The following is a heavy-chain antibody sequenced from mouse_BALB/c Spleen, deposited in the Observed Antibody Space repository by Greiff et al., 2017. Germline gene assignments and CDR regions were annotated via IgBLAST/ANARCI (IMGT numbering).Heavy chain of an antibody. CDR2: IRNKANGYTT. CDR1: GFTFTDYY. V-gene: IGHV7-3*02. Sequence: EVMLVESGGGLVQPGGSLRLSCATSGFTFTDYYMSWVRQPPGKALEWLGFIRNKANGYTTEYSASVKGRFTISRDNSQSILYLQMNTLRAEDSATYYCARLSFTTVNFDYWGQGTTLTVSS. J-gene: IGHJ2*01. D-gene: IGHD1-1*01. CDR3: ARLSFTTVNFDY.